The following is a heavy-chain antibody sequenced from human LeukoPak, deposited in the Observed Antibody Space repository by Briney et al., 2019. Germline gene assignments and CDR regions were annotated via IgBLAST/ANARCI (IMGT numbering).Heavy chain of an antibody. Sequence: GGSLRLSCAASGFTFSSYEMNWVRQAPGKGLEWVSYISSSGSTIYYADSVKGRFTISRDNAKNSLYLQMNSLRAEDTAVYYCARSSGSYRDDAFDIWGQGTMVTVSS. CDR3: ARSSGSYRDDAFDI. D-gene: IGHD1-26*01. J-gene: IGHJ3*02. V-gene: IGHV3-48*03. CDR1: GFTFSSYE. CDR2: ISSSGSTI.